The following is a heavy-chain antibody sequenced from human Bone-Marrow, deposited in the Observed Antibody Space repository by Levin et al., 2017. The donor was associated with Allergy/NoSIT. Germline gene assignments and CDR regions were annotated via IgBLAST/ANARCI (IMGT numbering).Heavy chain of an antibody. CDR3: AREDFDGLFPDP. CDR2: INPNSGGT. V-gene: IGHV1-2*06. D-gene: IGHD3-9*01. J-gene: IGHJ5*02. Sequence: ASVKVSCKASGYTFTGYYMHWVRQAPGQGLEWMGRINPNSGGTNYAQKFQGRVTMTRDTSISTAYMELSRLRSDDTAVYYCAREDFDGLFPDPWGQGTLVTVSS. CDR1: GYTFTGYY.